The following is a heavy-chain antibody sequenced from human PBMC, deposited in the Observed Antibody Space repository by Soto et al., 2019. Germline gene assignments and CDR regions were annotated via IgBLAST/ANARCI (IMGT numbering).Heavy chain of an antibody. CDR2: IIPIFNST. V-gene: IGHV1-69*06. Sequence: KVSCKVSGSRFSNYVISWVRQAPGHGLEWLGRIIPIFNSTKYAQSFQGRVTITADKSTSTASLELSSLRSDDTAVYYCARXGRGKKAGYNGLVSLGYWGQGTLVTVSS. D-gene: IGHD2-2*02. CDR3: ARXGRGKKAGYNGLVSLGY. CDR1: GSRFSNYV. J-gene: IGHJ4*02.